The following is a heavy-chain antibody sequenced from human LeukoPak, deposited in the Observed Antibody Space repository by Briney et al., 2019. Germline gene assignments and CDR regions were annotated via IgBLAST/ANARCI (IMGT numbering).Heavy chain of an antibody. D-gene: IGHD3-9*01. Sequence: ASVKVSCKASGYTFTSYGISWVRQAPGQGLEWMGWISAYNGNTNYAQKLQGRVTMTTDTSTSTAYMELRSLRSDDTAVYYCASTATYYDILTAGFWGQGTLVTVSS. V-gene: IGHV1-18*01. J-gene: IGHJ4*02. CDR1: GYTFTSYG. CDR2: ISAYNGNT. CDR3: ASTATYYDILTAGF.